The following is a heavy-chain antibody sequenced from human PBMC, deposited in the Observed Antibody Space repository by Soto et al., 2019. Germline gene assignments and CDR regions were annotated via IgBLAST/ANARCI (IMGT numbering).Heavy chain of an antibody. D-gene: IGHD6-13*01. CDR2: IYPGDSDT. CDR1: GYSFTSYW. Sequence: GESLKISCKGSGYSFTSYWIGWVRQMPGKGLEWMGIIYPGDSDTRYSPSFQGQVTISADKSISTAYLQWSSLKASDTAMYYCARRRSIAAGGYYMDVWGKGTTVTVSS. V-gene: IGHV5-51*01. CDR3: ARRRSIAAGGYYMDV. J-gene: IGHJ6*03.